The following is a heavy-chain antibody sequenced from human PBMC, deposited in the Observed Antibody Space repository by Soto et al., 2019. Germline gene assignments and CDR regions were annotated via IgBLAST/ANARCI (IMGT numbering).Heavy chain of an antibody. J-gene: IGHJ5*02. CDR1: DDSISDSRYY. V-gene: IGHV4-39*01. CDR2: ISHDGHA. Sequence: PSETLSLTCSVLDDSISDSRYYWGWIRQSPEKGLEWIGSISHDGHAYYNPPLKSRVTLFADTSRNQFSLKRKSVTVADTALYFCARQGDGDYLGGNWFDPWGQGDPVTVSS. CDR3: ARQGDGDYLGGNWFDP. D-gene: IGHD4-17*01.